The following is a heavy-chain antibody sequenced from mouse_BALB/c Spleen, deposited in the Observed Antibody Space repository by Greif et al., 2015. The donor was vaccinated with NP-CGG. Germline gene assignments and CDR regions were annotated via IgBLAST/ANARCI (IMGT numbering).Heavy chain of an antibody. CDR3: ARGHAYAMDY. CDR2: IYPGGGYT. CDR1: GYTFTNYW. J-gene: IGHJ4*01. V-gene: IGHV1-63*02. Sequence: QVQLKESGAELVRPGTSVKISCKASGYTFTNYWLGWVKQRPGHGLEWIGDIYPGGGYTNYNEKFKGKATLTADTSSSTAYMQLSSLTSEDSAVYFCARGHAYAMDYWGQGTSVTVSS. D-gene: IGHD6-1*01.